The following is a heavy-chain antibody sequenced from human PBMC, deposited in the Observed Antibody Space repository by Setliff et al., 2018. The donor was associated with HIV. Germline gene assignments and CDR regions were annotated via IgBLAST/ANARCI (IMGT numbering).Heavy chain of an antibody. Sequence: PGGSLRLSCSASGFTFNTYGMSWVRQAPGKGLEWVSVIRSKGYGGTTEYAASVKGRFTISRDDSKSIAYLQMNSLKTEDTAVYYCTRGVVATISGLHYWGQGTLVTVSS. J-gene: IGHJ4*02. CDR3: TRGVVATISGLHY. V-gene: IGHV3-49*04. D-gene: IGHD5-12*01. CDR1: GFTFNTYG. CDR2: IRSKGYGGTT.